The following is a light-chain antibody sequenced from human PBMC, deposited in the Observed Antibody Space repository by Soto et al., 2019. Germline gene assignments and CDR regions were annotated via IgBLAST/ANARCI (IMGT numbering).Light chain of an antibody. CDR3: QSDDTSLSGYV. CDR1: GSNIGAGYD. J-gene: IGLJ1*01. Sequence: QSVLTQPPSVSGAPGQRVTISCTGSGSNIGAGYDIHWYQQVPGTAPKPLIYANTNRASGVPDRFSGSKSGTSASLAITGLQAEDDADYYCQSDDTSLSGYVFGPGTKVTVL. CDR2: ANT. V-gene: IGLV1-40*01.